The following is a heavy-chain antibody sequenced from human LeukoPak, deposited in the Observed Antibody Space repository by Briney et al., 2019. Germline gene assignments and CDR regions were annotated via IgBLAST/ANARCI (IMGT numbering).Heavy chain of an antibody. CDR1: GFTFSRYA. CDR3: AKAVAGMYYYYYYGMDV. J-gene: IGHJ6*02. Sequence: PGGSLRLSCAASGFTFSRYAIHWVRQAPGKGLEWVALISYDGSNKYYADSVKGRFTISRDNSKNTLYLQMNSLRAEDTAVYYCAKAVAGMYYYYYYGMDVWGQGTTVTVSS. D-gene: IGHD6-19*01. V-gene: IGHV3-30-3*01. CDR2: ISYDGSNK.